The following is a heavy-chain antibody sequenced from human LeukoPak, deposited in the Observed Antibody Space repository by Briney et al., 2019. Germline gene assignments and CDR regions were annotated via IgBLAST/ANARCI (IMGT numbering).Heavy chain of an antibody. CDR1: GFTFSSYW. CDR2: IKQDGSEK. D-gene: IGHD6-13*01. CDR3: AREWQGGIAAAGTRIEGDY. J-gene: IGHJ4*02. Sequence: PGGSLRLSCAASGFTFSSYWMSWVRQAPGKGLEWVANIKQDGSEKYYVDSVKGRFTISRDNAKNSLFLQMNSLRVEDTAVYYCAREWQGGIAAAGTRIEGDYWGQGTLVAVSS. V-gene: IGHV3-7*01.